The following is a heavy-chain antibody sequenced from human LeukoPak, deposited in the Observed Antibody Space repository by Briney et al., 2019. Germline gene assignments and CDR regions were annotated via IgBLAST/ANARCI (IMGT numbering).Heavy chain of an antibody. V-gene: IGHV1-18*01. CDR1: GYIFNTNG. Sequence: ASVKVSCKGSGYIFNTNGINWVRQAPGRGLEWMGWINANTGSTNYAQKLQGRVTMTTDTSTSTAYMELRSLRSDDTAVFYCARDLGYSSSSAIPLDYWGQGTLVTVSS. CDR3: ARDLGYSSSSAIPLDY. CDR2: INANTGST. J-gene: IGHJ4*02. D-gene: IGHD6-6*01.